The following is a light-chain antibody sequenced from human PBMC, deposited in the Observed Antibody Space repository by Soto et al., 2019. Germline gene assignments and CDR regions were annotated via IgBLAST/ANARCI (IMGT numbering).Light chain of an antibody. Sequence: DIQMTQSPSSLSASVGDRVTITCRASQSISSYLNWYQQKPGKAPKLLIYAASSLQSGVPSRFSGSGSGTDFTLTISSLQPEDFATYYCQQSYTYPTTFGQGTKVDIK. V-gene: IGKV1-39*01. CDR3: QQSYTYPTT. CDR1: QSISSY. J-gene: IGKJ1*01. CDR2: AAS.